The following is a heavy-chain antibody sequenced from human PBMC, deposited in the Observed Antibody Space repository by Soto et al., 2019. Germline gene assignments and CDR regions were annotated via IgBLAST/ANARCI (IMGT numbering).Heavy chain of an antibody. D-gene: IGHD6-19*01. V-gene: IGHV3-23*01. CDR1: GFSFGEYS. J-gene: IGHJ6*02. CDR2: ISGDTATT. CDR3: AKPLQQWLLQGSGVDV. Sequence: GGSLRLSCAAPGFSFGEYSITWVRQAPGKGLQWVSAISGDTATTHYADSVKGRFTISRDNSRDTLYLQMNSLRVEDTAIYYCAKPLQQWLLQGSGVDVWGQGTTVTVSS.